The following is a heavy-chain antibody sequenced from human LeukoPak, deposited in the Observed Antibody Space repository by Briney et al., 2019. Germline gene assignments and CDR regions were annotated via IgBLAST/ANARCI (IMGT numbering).Heavy chain of an antibody. CDR2: INSDGSRT. V-gene: IGHV3-74*01. CDR3: ARDPGGSPFDY. Sequence: GGSLRLSCAASGFTFSSYWMHWVRQAPGKGLVWVSRINSDGSRTNYADSVKGRFTISRDNAKNTLYLQMNSLRVEDTAVYYCARDPGGSPFDYWGQGVLVTVSS. CDR1: GFTFSSYW. D-gene: IGHD1-26*01. J-gene: IGHJ4*02.